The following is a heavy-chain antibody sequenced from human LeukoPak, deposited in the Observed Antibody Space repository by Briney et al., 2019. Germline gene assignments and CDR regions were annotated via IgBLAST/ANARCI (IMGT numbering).Heavy chain of an antibody. CDR2: IYHSGST. D-gene: IGHD3-10*01. J-gene: IGHJ3*02. V-gene: IGHV4-30-2*01. CDR3: ASGSSLRAFDI. CDR1: GCSLSSGGYS. Sequence: PWGTLSLTCAVSGCSLSSGGYSGSWIRQPPGKGLEGIGYIYHSGSTYYNPSLKSRVTISVDRSKNPFSLKLSSVTAADTAVYYCASGSSLRAFDIWGQGTMVTVSS.